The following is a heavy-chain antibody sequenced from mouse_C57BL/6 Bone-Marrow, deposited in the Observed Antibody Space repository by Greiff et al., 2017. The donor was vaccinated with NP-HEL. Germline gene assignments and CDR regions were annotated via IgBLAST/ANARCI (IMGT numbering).Heavy chain of an antibody. CDR2: ISYRFLP. J-gene: IGHJ4*01. CDR1: FSSLPLSS. CDR3: ARSPLWLRRNYYAMDY. D-gene: IGHD2-2*01. V-gene: IGHV3-8*01. Sequence: EVQRVESGPGLAPPSYTLALPCSFPFSSLPLSSFPFLLPFPLPPLASMGYISYRFLPYYNPSRKSRISITRDTSKNQYYLQLNSVTTEDTATYCFARSPLWLRRNYYAMDYWGPGTSVTVSS.